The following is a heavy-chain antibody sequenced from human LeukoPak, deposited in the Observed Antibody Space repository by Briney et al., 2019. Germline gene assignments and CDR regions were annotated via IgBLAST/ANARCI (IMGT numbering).Heavy chain of an antibody. D-gene: IGHD6-13*01. CDR3: AFLGPLYSSSWYTDYFDY. CDR1: GFTVSSNY. Sequence: PGGSLRLSCAASGFTVSSNYMSWVRQAPGKGLEWVSVIYSGGSTYYADSVKGRFTISRDNSKNTLYLQMNSLRADDTAVYYCAFLGPLYSSSWYTDYFDYWGQGTLVTVSS. J-gene: IGHJ4*02. CDR2: IYSGGST. V-gene: IGHV3-53*01.